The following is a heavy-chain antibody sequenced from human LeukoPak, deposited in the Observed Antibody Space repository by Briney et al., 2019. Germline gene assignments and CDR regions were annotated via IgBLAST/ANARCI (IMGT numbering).Heavy chain of an antibody. CDR3: AKEPATRWLATFDY. Sequence: GGSLRLSCAASGFTFNTYSMNWVRQAPGKGLEGVSSISDNSNYIYFSDSVEGRFTISRDNAKNSLYLQMNSLRVEDTAVYYCAKEPATRWLATFDYWGQGTLVTVSS. J-gene: IGHJ4*02. V-gene: IGHV3-21*01. CDR1: GFTFNTYS. CDR2: ISDNSNYI. D-gene: IGHD5-24*01.